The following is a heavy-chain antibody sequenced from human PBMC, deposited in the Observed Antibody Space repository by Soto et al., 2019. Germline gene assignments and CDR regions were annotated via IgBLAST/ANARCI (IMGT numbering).Heavy chain of an antibody. Sequence: GGSLRLSCAASGFTFSSYAMSWVRQAPGKGLEWVSAISGSGGSTYYADSVKGRFTISRDNSKNTLYLQMNSLRAEDTAVYYCANLDSSSWYYFDYWGQGTLVTVSS. D-gene: IGHD6-13*01. J-gene: IGHJ4*02. CDR3: ANLDSSSWYYFDY. CDR2: ISGSGGST. CDR1: GFTFSSYA. V-gene: IGHV3-23*01.